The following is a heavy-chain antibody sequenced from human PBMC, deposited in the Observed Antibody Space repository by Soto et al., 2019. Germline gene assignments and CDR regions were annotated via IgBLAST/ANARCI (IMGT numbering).Heavy chain of an antibody. Sequence: QVQLQASGPGLVTPSWTLSLTCAVSSGSISSSNWWSWVRQPPGKGLKWIGEIYPSGSTNYNPSLKSRVTISVDKSKNQFSLKLSSVTAADTAVYYCARAGRGSGSYYYDYWGQGTLVTVSS. CDR1: SGSISSSNW. CDR2: IYPSGST. J-gene: IGHJ4*02. D-gene: IGHD3-10*01. V-gene: IGHV4-4*02. CDR3: ARAGRGSGSYYYDY.